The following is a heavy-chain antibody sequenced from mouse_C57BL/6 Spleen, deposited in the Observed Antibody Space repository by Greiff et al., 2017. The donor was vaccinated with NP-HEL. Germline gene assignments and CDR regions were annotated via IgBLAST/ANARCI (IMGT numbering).Heavy chain of an antibody. V-gene: IGHV1-64*01. Sequence: QVQLQQPGAELVKPGASVKLSCKASGYTFTSYWMHWVKQRPGQGLEWIGMIHPNSSSTNYNEKFKSKATLTVDKSSSTAYMQLSSLTSEDAAVYYCARVYYGNYDYWGQGTTLTVSS. D-gene: IGHD2-1*01. CDR2: IHPNSSST. CDR3: ARVYYGNYDY. J-gene: IGHJ2*01. CDR1: GYTFTSYW.